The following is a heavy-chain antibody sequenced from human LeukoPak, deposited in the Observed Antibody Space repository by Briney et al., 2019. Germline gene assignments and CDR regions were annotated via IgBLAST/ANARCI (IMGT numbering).Heavy chain of an antibody. J-gene: IGHJ4*02. CDR3: ARDPGSSSWYDY. CDR2: ISSSSSYI. V-gene: IGHV3-21*01. D-gene: IGHD6-13*01. CDR1: GFTFSSYS. Sequence: GGSLRLSCAASGFTFSSYSMSWVRQAPGKGLEWVSSISSSSSYIYYADSVKGRFTISRDNAKNSLYLQMNSLRAEDTAVYYCARDPGSSSWYDYWGQGTLVTVSS.